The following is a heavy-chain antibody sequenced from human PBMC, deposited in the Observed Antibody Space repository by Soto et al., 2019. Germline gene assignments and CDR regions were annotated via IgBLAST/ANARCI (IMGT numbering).Heavy chain of an antibody. V-gene: IGHV1-46*03. CDR2: INPSGGST. Sequence: ASVKVSCKASGYTFSSNSIHWVRQAPGQGLEWMGIINPSGGSTNFAQRFQGRVTMTRDTSPSTVYMELSSLTSEDTAVYYCARTLVSAGTDYWGQGTLVTVSS. D-gene: IGHD6-13*01. CDR3: ARTLVSAGTDY. CDR1: GYTFSSNS. J-gene: IGHJ4*02.